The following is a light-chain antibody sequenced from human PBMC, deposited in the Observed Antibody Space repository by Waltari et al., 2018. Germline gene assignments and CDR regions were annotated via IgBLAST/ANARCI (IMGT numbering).Light chain of an antibody. J-gene: IGKJ1*01. CDR3: QQYNKWPPGT. CDR1: QSVSSD. Sequence: EVVLTQSPATLSVSLGERATLSCRASQSVSSDLACYQQQPGQAPRLIFHGASIRATGIPASVSGSGSGTEFTLTISRLQSEDSAVYYCQQYNKWPPGTFGQGTKVEIK. CDR2: GAS. V-gene: IGKV3-15*01.